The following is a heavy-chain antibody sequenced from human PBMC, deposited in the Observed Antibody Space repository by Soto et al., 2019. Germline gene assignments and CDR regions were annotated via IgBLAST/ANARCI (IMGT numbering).Heavy chain of an antibody. J-gene: IGHJ4*02. CDR1: GGSISYYY. D-gene: IGHD3-3*01. V-gene: IGHV4-4*07. Sequence: PSETLSLTCTVSGGSISYYYWSWIRQPAGKGLEWIGRFYTNGSTNYNPSLKSRITMSIDTSNNQFSLKLSSVTAADTAVYYCARKDDGFWSGYCKFDSWGQGTLVTVSS. CDR3: ARKDDGFWSGYCKFDS. CDR2: FYTNGST.